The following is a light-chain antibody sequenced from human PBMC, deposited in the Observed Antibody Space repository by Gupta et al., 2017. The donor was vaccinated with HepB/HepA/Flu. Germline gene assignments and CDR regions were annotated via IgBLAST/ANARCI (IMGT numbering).Light chain of an antibody. CDR2: KAS. V-gene: IGKV1-5*03. CDR1: QSISNW. J-gene: IGKJ1*01. Sequence: DIQMTQSPSTLSASVGDRVTITCRASQSISNWLAWYQQKPGKAPKLLIYKASSLESGVPSRFSGSGSGTEFTLTISSLQPDDFATYYCQQYNRDSTFGQGTNVEIK. CDR3: QQYNRDST.